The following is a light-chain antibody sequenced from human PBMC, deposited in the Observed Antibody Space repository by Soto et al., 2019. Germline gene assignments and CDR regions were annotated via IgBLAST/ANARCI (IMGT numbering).Light chain of an antibody. V-gene: IGKV3-20*01. J-gene: IGKJ5*01. CDR2: GAS. Sequence: ILLPQSPSTLSLTPGERAPLYCRASQSVSSYLAWYQQKPGQAPRLLIYGASSRATGIPDRFSGSGSGTDFTLTISRLEPEDFAVYFCQQYGNSPRTFGQGTRLEIK. CDR3: QQYGNSPRT. CDR1: QSVSSY.